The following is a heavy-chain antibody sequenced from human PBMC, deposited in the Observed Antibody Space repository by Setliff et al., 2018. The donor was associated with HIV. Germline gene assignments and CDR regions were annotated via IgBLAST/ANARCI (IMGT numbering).Heavy chain of an antibody. CDR1: GSTFSSFA. CDR2: IYTDDSNT. J-gene: IGHJ3*02. D-gene: IGHD2-21*01. CDR3: AKHFLLWSNAFHI. V-gene: IGHV3-23*03. Sequence: PGGSLRLSCAASGSTFSSFAMTWVRQAPGKGLEWVSIIYTDDSNTYYAESVKGRFTISRDNSKNTLYLQMNSLRAEDTAVYYCAKHFLLWSNAFHIWGQGTMVTVSS.